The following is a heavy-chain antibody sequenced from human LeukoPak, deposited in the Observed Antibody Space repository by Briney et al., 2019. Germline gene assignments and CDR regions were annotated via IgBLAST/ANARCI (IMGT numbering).Heavy chain of an antibody. D-gene: IGHD3-16*02. CDR1: GFTFSSYS. Sequence: GGSLRLSCAPSGFTFSSYSMNWVRQAPGKGVEWVSSISSSSSYIYYADSVKGRFTISRDNAKNSLYLQMNSLRAEDTAVYYCARETPPYDYVWGSYRSGFDYWGQGTLVTVS. CDR3: ARETPPYDYVWGSYRSGFDY. J-gene: IGHJ4*02. V-gene: IGHV3-21*01. CDR2: ISSSSSYI.